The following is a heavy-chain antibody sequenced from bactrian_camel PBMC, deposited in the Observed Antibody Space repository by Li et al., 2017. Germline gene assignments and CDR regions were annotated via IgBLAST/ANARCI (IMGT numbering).Heavy chain of an antibody. CDR2: INTIGSIA. D-gene: IGHD2*01. J-gene: IGHJ4*01. V-gene: IGHV3S40*01. CDR1: GFTFSSYD. Sequence: VQLVESGGGLVQPGESLRLSCAASGFTFSSYDMSWVRQAPGKGLEWVSSINTIGSIAVYADSVKGRFTISRDNAKNTLTLQLNSLSTEDTAMYYCTNLGFYGGGDYWGQGTQVTVS. CDR3: TNLGFYGGGDY.